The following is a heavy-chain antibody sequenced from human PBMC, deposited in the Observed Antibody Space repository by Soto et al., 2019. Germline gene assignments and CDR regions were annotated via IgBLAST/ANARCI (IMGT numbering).Heavy chain of an antibody. V-gene: IGHV3-49*03. Sequence: LRLSCTGSGFTFSDYAISWSRQAPGKGLEWVGVIRSKAYGETADYAASVKGRFTTLRDDSKSIAYLQMNSLQSEDTGVYYCTKYTYTSRYSYFGMDVWGHGTTVTVSS. D-gene: IGHD2-2*01. CDR1: GFTFSDYA. J-gene: IGHJ6*02. CDR3: TKYTYTSRYSYFGMDV. CDR2: IRSKAYGETA.